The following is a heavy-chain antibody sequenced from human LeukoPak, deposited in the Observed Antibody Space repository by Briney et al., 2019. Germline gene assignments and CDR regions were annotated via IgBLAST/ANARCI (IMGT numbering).Heavy chain of an antibody. CDR3: AREDGGGIDCSSTSCLGAFDI. Sequence: ASVKVSCKASGYTFTSYGISWVRQAPGQGLEWMGWISAYNGNTNYAQKLQGRVTMTTDTPTSTVYMELSSLISEDTALYYCAREDGGGIDCSSTSCLGAFDIWGQGTMVTVSS. CDR1: GYTFTSYG. CDR2: ISAYNGNT. J-gene: IGHJ3*02. D-gene: IGHD2-2*01. V-gene: IGHV1-18*01.